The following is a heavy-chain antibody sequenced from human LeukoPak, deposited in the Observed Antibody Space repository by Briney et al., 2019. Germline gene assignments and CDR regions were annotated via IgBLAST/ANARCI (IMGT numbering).Heavy chain of an antibody. J-gene: IGHJ4*02. CDR2: IKSKTDGGTT. V-gene: IGHV3-15*01. CDR3: TTPATMSSSWWRPFDY. CDR1: GFTFNNAW. Sequence: GGSLRLSCAASGFTFNNAWMSWVRQAPGKGLEWVGRIKSKTDGGTTDYAAPVKGRFTISRDDSKNTLYLQMNSLKTEDTAVYYCTTPATMSSSWWRPFDYWGQGTLVTVSS. D-gene: IGHD6-13*01.